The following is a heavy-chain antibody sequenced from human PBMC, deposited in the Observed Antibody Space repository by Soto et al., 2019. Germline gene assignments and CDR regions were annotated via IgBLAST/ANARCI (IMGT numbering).Heavy chain of an antibody. J-gene: IGHJ6*02. V-gene: IGHV3-66*01. CDR1: GFAVSSNY. Sequence: EVQLVECGGDLGQPGGSLRLSCAASGFAVSSNYMTWVRQAPGKGLEWVSVIHSGGDTHYADSVRGRFTISRDNSKNTLYLQMNSLRAEDTAVYYCARSRTGTTYGGMDVWGQGTTVTVSS. D-gene: IGHD1-7*01. CDR3: ARSRTGTTYGGMDV. CDR2: IHSGGDT.